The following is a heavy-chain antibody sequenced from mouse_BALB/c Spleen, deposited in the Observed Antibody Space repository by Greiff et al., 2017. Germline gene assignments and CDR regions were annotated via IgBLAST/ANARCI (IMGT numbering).Heavy chain of an antibody. CDR2: ISSGSSTI. Sequence: EVQLQESGGGLVQPGGSRKLSCAASGFTFSSFGMHWVRQAPEKGLEWVAYISSGSSTIYYADTVKGRFTISRDNPKNTLFLQMTSLRSEDTAMYYCAREGNYDYAMDYWGQGTSVTVSS. J-gene: IGHJ4*01. CDR1: GFTFSSFG. CDR3: AREGNYDYAMDY. D-gene: IGHD2-1*01. V-gene: IGHV5-17*02.